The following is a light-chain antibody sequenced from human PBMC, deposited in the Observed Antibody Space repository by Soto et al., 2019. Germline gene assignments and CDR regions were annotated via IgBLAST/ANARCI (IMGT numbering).Light chain of an antibody. V-gene: IGKV1-6*01. CDR2: AAS. CDR1: QGIRSA. CDR3: LLDYAYFWT. J-gene: IGKJ1*01. Sequence: AILLTQSPSSLSASVGDRVTITCRASQGIRSALGWHQQKPGKVPKLLIYAASTLQSGVPSRFSGSGFGTDFTLTISSLQPEDFATYYCLLDYAYFWTFGQGTKVEVK.